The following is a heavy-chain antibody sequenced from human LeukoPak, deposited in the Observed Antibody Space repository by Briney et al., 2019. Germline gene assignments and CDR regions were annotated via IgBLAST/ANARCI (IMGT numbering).Heavy chain of an antibody. CDR1: GGSFSGYY. CDR2: INHSGST. V-gene: IGHV4-34*01. CDR3: ARSRPGGYSSSLLDWYFDL. D-gene: IGHD6-6*01. Sequence: EASESLSLTCAVYGGSFSGYYWSWVRQPPGKGLEWIGEINHSGSTNYKPSLKSRVTISVDTSKNQFSLKLSSVTAADTAVYYCARSRPGGYSSSLLDWYFDLWGRGTLVTVSS. J-gene: IGHJ2*01.